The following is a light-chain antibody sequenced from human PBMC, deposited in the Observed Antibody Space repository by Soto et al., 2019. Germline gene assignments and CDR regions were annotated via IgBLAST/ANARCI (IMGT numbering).Light chain of an antibody. CDR1: TNDVGGYNY. Sequence: QAVVTQPASVSGSPGQSITISCSGTTNDVGGYNYVSWYQQHPGKAPKLLIYGVTDRPSGVSSRFSGSKSGNAASLTISGLQAEDEGDYYCSSYTSGYIWIFGGGTKLTVL. CDR3: SSYTSGYIWI. J-gene: IGLJ2*01. CDR2: GVT. V-gene: IGLV2-14*03.